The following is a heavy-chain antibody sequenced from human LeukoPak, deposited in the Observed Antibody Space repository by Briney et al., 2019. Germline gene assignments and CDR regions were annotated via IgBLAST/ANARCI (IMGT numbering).Heavy chain of an antibody. D-gene: IGHD5-24*01. Sequence: SETLSLTCTVSGGSISSYYWSWIRQPPGKGLEWIGYIYYSGCTNYNPSLKSRVTISVDTSKNQFSLKLSSVTAADTAVYYCARDVSRGGDGYNIWGQGTLVTVSS. J-gene: IGHJ4*02. V-gene: IGHV4-59*01. CDR1: GGSISSYY. CDR2: IYYSGCT. CDR3: ARDVSRGGDGYNI.